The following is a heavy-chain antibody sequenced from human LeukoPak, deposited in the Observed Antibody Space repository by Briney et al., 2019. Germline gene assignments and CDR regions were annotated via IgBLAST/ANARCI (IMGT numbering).Heavy chain of an antibody. J-gene: IGHJ4*02. CDR1: GGSFSGYY. CDR3: ARRAYSSSSYYFDY. D-gene: IGHD6-13*01. V-gene: IGHV4-34*01. Sequence: PSETLSLTCAVYGGSFSGYYWSWIRQPPGKGLEWIGEINHSGSTNYNPSLKSRVTISVDTSKNQFSLKLSSVTAADTAVYYCARRAYSSSSYYFDYWGQGTLVTVSS. CDR2: INHSGST.